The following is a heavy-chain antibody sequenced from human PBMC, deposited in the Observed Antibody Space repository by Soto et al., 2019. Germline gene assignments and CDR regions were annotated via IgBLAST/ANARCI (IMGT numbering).Heavy chain of an antibody. CDR2: IYTSGST. Sequence: PSETVSLACTVCGGSISSYYCSWIRQPAGKGLEWIGRIYTSGSTNYNPSLKSRVTMSVDTSKNQFSLKLSSVTAADTAVYYCASDLFLAPAGTPPSSFDSCGPAPLLPIS. D-gene: IGHD2-2*01. CDR1: GGSISSYY. J-gene: IGHJ4*02. CDR3: ASDLFLAPAGTPPSSFDS. V-gene: IGHV4-4*07.